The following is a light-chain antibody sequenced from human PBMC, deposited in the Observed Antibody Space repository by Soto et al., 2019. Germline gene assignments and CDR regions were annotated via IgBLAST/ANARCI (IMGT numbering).Light chain of an antibody. CDR1: QSIESW. V-gene: IGKV1-5*03. CDR2: RAS. Sequence: DIQMTQSPSTLSASVGDSVTITCRASQSIESWLAWYQQKPGKAPQFLMHRASSLKSGVPSRFSGSGSGTEFTLTISSLQADDSATYYCQQYKSYPWTFGQGTKVEIK. J-gene: IGKJ1*01. CDR3: QQYKSYPWT.